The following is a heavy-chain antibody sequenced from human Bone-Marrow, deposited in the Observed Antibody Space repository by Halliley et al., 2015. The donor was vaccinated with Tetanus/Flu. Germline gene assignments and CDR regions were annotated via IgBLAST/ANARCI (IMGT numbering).Heavy chain of an antibody. CDR3: ARGISGY. Sequence: KRLEWVSGISGSGDSTYYADSVKGRFTISRDKSKKTLYLQMNTLRVEDTAVYYCARGISGYWGQGTLVTVSS. D-gene: IGHD3-10*01. CDR2: ISGSGDST. V-gene: IGHV3-23*01. J-gene: IGHJ4*02.